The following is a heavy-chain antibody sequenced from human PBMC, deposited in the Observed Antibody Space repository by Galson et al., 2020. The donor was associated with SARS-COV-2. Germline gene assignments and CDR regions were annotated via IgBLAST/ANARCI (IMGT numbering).Heavy chain of an antibody. V-gene: IGHV4-59*01. J-gene: IGHJ2*01. D-gene: IGHD2-15*01. Sequence: SETLSLTCHVSGGSISSFYWSWIRQPPGKSLEWIGYIYHSGSTNYNPSLQSRVSLSIDMSKNQFSLKLRSVTAADTAVYHCARGVAGPTHLRYFDLWGRGTQVSVSS. CDR3: ARGVAGPTHLRYFDL. CDR1: GGSISSFY. CDR2: IYHSGST.